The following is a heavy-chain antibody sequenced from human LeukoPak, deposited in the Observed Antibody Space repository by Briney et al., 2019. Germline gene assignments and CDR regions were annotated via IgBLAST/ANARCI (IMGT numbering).Heavy chain of an antibody. Sequence: SVKVSCMASRGTFSSYAISWVRQAPGQGLEWMGRIIPILGIANYAQKFQGRVTITADKSTSTAYMELSSLRSEDTTVYYCARVRRPGYCSGGSCYSGPTPENYGMDVWGQGTTVTVSS. V-gene: IGHV1-69*04. D-gene: IGHD2-15*01. CDR2: IIPILGIA. J-gene: IGHJ6*02. CDR3: ARVRRPGYCSGGSCYSGPTPENYGMDV. CDR1: RGTFSSYA.